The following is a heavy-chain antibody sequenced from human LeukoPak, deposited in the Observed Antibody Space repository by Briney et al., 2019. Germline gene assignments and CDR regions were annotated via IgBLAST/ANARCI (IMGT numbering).Heavy chain of an antibody. CDR1: GFTFSSYG. CDR2: IWYDGSNK. V-gene: IGHV3-33*01. J-gene: IGHJ4*02. Sequence: GGSLRLSCAASGFTFSSYGMHWVRQAPGKGLEWVAVIWYDGSNKYYADSVKGRFTISRDNSKNTLYLQMNSLRAEDTAVYYCARDRLWEPPSVGLTYYFDYWGQGTLVTVSS. D-gene: IGHD1-26*01. CDR3: ARDRLWEPPSVGLTYYFDY.